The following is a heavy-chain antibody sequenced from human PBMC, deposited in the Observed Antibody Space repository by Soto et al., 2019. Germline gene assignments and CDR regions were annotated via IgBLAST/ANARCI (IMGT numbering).Heavy chain of an antibody. J-gene: IGHJ6*02. CDR1: GGSISSGGDY. CDR3: ARARGVATIIYYNGMDV. Sequence: QVQLQASGPGLVKPSQTLSLTCTVSGGSISSGGDYWSWIRQHPGKGLAWIGYIYYNGSPNYNPSLKSRVTISVDTSKNQFSLKLSSVTAADTAVYYCARARGVATIIYYNGMDVWGQGTTVTVSS. D-gene: IGHD5-12*01. V-gene: IGHV4-31*03. CDR2: IYYNGSP.